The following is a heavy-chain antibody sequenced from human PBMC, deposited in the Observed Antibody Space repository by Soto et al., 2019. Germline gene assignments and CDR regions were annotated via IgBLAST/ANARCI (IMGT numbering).Heavy chain of an antibody. V-gene: IGHV4-59*08. D-gene: IGHD6-13*01. CDR3: ARHGGDGRSYSSRPFDY. CDR2: IYYSGST. CDR1: GGSISSYY. J-gene: IGHJ4*02. Sequence: SETLSLTCTVSGGSISSYYWSWIRQPPGKGLEWIGYIYYSGSTNYNPSLKSRVTISVDTSKNQFSLKLSSVTAADTAVYYCARHGGDGRSYSSRPFDYWGQGTLVTVSS.